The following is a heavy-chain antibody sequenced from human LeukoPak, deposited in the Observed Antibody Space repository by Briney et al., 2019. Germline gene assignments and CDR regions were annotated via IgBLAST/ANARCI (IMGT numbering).Heavy chain of an antibody. CDR2: IIPIFGTA. J-gene: IGHJ4*02. Sequence: GASVKVSCKASGYTLTSYGISWVRQAPGQGLEWMGGIIPIFGTANYAQKFQGRVTITADESTSTAYMELSSLRSEDTAVYYCASSVVVVAASLDYWGQGTLVTVSS. D-gene: IGHD2-15*01. CDR3: ASSVVVVAASLDY. V-gene: IGHV1-69*13. CDR1: GYTLTSYG.